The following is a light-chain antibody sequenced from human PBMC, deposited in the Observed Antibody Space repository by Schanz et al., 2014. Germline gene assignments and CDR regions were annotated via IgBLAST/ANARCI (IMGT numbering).Light chain of an antibody. V-gene: IGLV1-51*02. Sequence: QSVLTQPPSVSAAPGQKVTISCSGSSSNIGNNYVSWYQQLPGTAPKLLIFENMHRPSGVPDRFSGSKSGTSASLAITGLQAEDEADYYCNSYAGNDNQVVFGGGTKVTVL. CDR2: ENM. CDR1: SSNIGNNY. CDR3: NSYAGNDNQVV. J-gene: IGLJ2*01.